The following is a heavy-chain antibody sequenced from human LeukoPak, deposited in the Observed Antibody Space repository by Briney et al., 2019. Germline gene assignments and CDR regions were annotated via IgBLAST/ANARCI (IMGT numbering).Heavy chain of an antibody. CDR1: GYSFTSYW. D-gene: IGHD5-18*01. V-gene: IGHV5-51*01. CDR2: IYPGDSRT. Sequence: PGESLKISRKGSGYSFTSYWIGWVRQTPGKGLEWMGVIYPGDSRTRYNPSFEGHVTISADKSITTAYLQWSSLKASDTAMYYCACREFYSPWPGPWGQGTLVTVSS. CDR3: ACREFYSPWPGP. J-gene: IGHJ5*02.